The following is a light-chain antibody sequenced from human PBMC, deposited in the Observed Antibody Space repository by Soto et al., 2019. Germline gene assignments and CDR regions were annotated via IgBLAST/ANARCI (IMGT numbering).Light chain of an antibody. CDR1: QGITSY. CDR2: GAS. J-gene: IGKJ4*01. Sequence: DIQMTQSPSSLSASVGDRVTITCRASQGITSYLAWFQQKPGKAPKSLIYGASRLQSGVPSKFSGSGSGTDFTLTISSPQPEDSAIYYCQQYNSYPLTFGGGTKVEIK. V-gene: IGKV1-16*02. CDR3: QQYNSYPLT.